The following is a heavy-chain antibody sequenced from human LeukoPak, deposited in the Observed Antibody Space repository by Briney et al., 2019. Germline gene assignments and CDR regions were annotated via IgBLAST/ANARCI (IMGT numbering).Heavy chain of an antibody. CDR2: ISYDGSNK. CDR3: AKCRREGFDY. Sequence: PGGSLRLSCAASGFTFGSYGMNWVRQAPGKGLEWVAVISYDGSNKYYADSVKGRFTISRDNSKNTLYLQMNSLRAEDTAVYYCAKCRREGFDYWGQGTLVTVSS. CDR1: GFTFGSYG. J-gene: IGHJ4*02. V-gene: IGHV3-30*18.